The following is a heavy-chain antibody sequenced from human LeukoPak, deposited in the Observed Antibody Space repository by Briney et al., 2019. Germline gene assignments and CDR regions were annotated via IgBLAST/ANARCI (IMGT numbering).Heavy chain of an antibody. D-gene: IGHD2-15*01. CDR1: GFTVSSNY. CDR3: AREPALGYCSGGSCTASDY. J-gene: IGHJ4*02. CDR2: IYSGGST. Sequence: GGSLRLSCAASGFTVSSNYMSWVRQAPGKGLEWVSVIYSGGSTYYADSVKGRFTTSRDNSKNTLYLQMNSLRAEDTAVYYCAREPALGYCSGGSCTASDYWGQGTLVTVSS. V-gene: IGHV3-66*01.